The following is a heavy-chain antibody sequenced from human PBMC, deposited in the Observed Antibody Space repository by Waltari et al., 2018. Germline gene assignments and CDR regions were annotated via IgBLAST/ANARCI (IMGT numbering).Heavy chain of an antibody. J-gene: IGHJ4*02. D-gene: IGHD6-13*01. CDR1: GFTFSSSW. CDR2: INSDGSTT. V-gene: IGHV3-74*01. Sequence: EVRLVESGGGVVQPGGSLSLSCAASGFTFSSSWKHLVRQAPGKGLVWVSRINSDGSTTAYADSVKGRFTISRDNAKNTLHLQMNSLRAEDTAVYYCARTGYSNSRADCWGQGTLVTVSS. CDR3: ARTGYSNSRADC.